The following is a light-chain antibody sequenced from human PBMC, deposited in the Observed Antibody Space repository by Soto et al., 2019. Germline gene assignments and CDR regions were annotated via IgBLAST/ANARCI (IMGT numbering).Light chain of an antibody. V-gene: IGLV2-23*01. J-gene: IGLJ2*01. Sequence: QSALTQPASVSGSPGQSITISCTGTSRDVGSYNLVSWYQQHPGKAPKLMIYEGSKRPSGVSNRFSGSKSGNTASLTISGLQAEDEADYYCCSYAGSSTPVVFGGGTQLTVL. CDR1: SRDVGSYNL. CDR3: CSYAGSSTPVV. CDR2: EGS.